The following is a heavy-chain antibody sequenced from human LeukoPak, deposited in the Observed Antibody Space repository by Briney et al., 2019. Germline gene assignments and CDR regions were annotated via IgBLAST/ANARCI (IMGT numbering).Heavy chain of an antibody. CDR1: GGSISSSSYY. CDR3: AREAMATEESDH. V-gene: IGHV4-39*07. J-gene: IGHJ4*02. CDR2: IYYSGST. Sequence: SETLSLTCTVSGGSISSSSYYWGWIRQPPGKGLEWIGSIYYSGSTYYNPSLKSRVTISVDTSKNQFSLKLSSVTAADTAVYYCAREAMATEESDHWGQGTLVTVSS. D-gene: IGHD5-12*01.